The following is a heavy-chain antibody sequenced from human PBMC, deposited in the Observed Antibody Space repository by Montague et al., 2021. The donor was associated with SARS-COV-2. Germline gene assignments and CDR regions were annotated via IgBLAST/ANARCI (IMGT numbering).Heavy chain of an antibody. Sequence: SLRLSCAASGFTFSSYAMHWVRQAPGKGLEWVAVISYAEDNKYYXDSVKGRFTISRDNSKNTLYLQMDSLSPDDTAVYYCASDAYGDHVGFFHPWGQGSLVTVSS. J-gene: IGHJ1*01. CDR2: ISYAEDNK. CDR3: ASDAYGDHVGFFHP. V-gene: IGHV3-30-3*01. CDR1: GFTFSSYA. D-gene: IGHD4-17*01.